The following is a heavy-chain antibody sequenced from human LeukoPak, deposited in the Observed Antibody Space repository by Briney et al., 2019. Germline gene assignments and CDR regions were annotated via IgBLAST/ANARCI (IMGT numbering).Heavy chain of an antibody. Sequence: GGSLRLSCAASGFIFSSHAMHWVRQAPGKGLEWVAFISFDSTYKNYPDSVKGRFTISRDNSRNTFYLQMNSLRADDTAMYYCVAEKGERDFQHWGRGTLVTVSS. D-gene: IGHD1-1*01. J-gene: IGHJ1*01. V-gene: IGHV3-30*03. CDR3: VAEKGERDFQH. CDR1: GFIFSSHA. CDR2: ISFDSTYK.